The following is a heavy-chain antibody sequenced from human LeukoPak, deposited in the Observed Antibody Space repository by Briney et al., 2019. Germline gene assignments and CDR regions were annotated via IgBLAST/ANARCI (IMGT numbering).Heavy chain of an antibody. CDR2: IKQDGSEK. CDR1: GFTFRSYS. CDR3: ARETCSGGSCYVDY. D-gene: IGHD2-15*01. V-gene: IGHV3-7*01. Sequence: GGSLRLSCAASGFTFRSYSMNWVRQAPGKGLEWVANIKQDGSEKHYVDSVKGRFTISRDNAKNSLYLQMNSLRAEDTAVYYCARETCSGGSCYVDYWGQGTLVTVSS. J-gene: IGHJ4*02.